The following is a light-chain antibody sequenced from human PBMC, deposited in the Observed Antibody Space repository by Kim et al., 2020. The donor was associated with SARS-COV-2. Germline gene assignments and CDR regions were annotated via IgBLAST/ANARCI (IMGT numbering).Light chain of an antibody. CDR1: SSDVGGYNY. CDR2: DVS. J-gene: IGLJ3*02. V-gene: IGLV2-11*01. Sequence: QSALTQPRSVSGSPGQSVTISCTGTSSDVGGYNYVSWYQQHPGKAPKLVIYDVSKRPSGVPDRFSGSKSGNTASLTISGLQAEDEADYYCCTYAGSYTWVFGGGNQLTVL. CDR3: CTYAGSYTWV.